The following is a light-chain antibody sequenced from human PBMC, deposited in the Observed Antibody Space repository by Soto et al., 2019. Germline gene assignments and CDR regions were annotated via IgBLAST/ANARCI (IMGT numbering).Light chain of an antibody. J-gene: IGKJ3*01. V-gene: IGKV1-39*01. CDR3: QHSYSTPVT. CDR1: QSISSY. Sequence: DIQMTQSPSSLSASVGDRVTITCRASQSISSYLNWYQQKPGQAPKLLIYAASSLHSGVPSRFSGSGSGTYFTLTIRSLQPEDFATYFCQHSYSTPVTFGPGTKVDIK. CDR2: AAS.